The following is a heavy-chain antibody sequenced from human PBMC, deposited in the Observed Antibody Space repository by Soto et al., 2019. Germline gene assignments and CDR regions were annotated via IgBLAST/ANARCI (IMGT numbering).Heavy chain of an antibody. CDR3: ARGWGYDSTDDYYAY. CDR1: GGSFNRHT. CDR2: SIPIFGTA. V-gene: IGHV1-69*01. Sequence: QVQLVQSGAEVRKPGSSVRVSFKASGGSFNRHTISWVRQAPGQGLEWMGGSIPIFGTANHAQKFQGRVTIIADESTRTVYMELSSLRSDDTAIYYCARGWGYDSTDDYYAYWGQGTLVIVSS. D-gene: IGHD3-22*01. J-gene: IGHJ4*02.